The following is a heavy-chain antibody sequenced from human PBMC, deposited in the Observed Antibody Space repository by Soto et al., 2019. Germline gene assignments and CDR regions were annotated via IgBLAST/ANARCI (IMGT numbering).Heavy chain of an antibody. V-gene: IGHV3-64D*06. CDR3: VKGEYYYDSSGYYPFDY. Sequence: GGSLRLCCAASGFTVSSNYMSGVRQAPGKGLEYVSSISTNGGSTHYADSVKGRFTISRDNSKNTQYLQMSSLRADDTAVYYCVKGEYYYDSSGYYPFDYWGQGTLVTVSS. J-gene: IGHJ4*02. D-gene: IGHD3-22*01. CDR2: ISTNGGST. CDR1: GFTVSSNY.